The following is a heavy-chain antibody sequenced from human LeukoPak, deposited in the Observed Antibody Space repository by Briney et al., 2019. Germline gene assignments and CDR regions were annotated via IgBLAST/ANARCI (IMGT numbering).Heavy chain of an antibody. J-gene: IGHJ6*02. Sequence: PSETLSLTCAVYGGSFSGYYWSWIRQPPGKGLEWIGEINHSGSTNYNPSLKSRVTISVDTSKNQFSLKLSSVTAADTAVYYCARRSYYGSGSYYAPYCYYYYGMDVWGQGTTVTVSS. CDR3: ARRSYYGSGSYYAPYCYYYYGMDV. D-gene: IGHD3-10*01. CDR2: INHSGST. CDR1: GGSFSGYY. V-gene: IGHV4-34*01.